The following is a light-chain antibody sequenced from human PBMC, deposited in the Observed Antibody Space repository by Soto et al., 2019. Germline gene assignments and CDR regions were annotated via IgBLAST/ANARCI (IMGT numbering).Light chain of an antibody. V-gene: IGLV2-14*01. CDR1: SSDIGGYNY. CDR2: QVN. CDR3: SSYTSGSTPYV. Sequence: QSVLTQPASVSGSPGHSITISCTGSSSDIGGYNYVSWYQQLPGKAPKLLIYQVNNRPSGVSDRFSGSKSGNTASLTISGLQAEDEADYYCSSYTSGSTPYVFGGGTKVTVL. J-gene: IGLJ1*01.